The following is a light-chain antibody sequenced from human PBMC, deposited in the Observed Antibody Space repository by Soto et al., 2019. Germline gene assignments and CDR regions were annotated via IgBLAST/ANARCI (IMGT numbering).Light chain of an antibody. CDR1: QSVSSSY. V-gene: IGKV3-20*01. CDR3: LQYNGYYPT. CDR2: GAS. Sequence: DIVLTQSPCTLSLSLGERATLSCRASQSVSSSYLAWYQQKPGQAPRLLIYGASSRATGIPDRFSGSGSGTTFTLTISSLQSDDFATYYCLQYNGYYPTFGQGTKVDI. J-gene: IGKJ1*01.